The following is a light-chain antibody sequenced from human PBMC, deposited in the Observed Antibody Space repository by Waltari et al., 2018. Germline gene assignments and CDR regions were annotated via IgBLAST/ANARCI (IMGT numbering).Light chain of an antibody. J-gene: IGLJ2*01. CDR3: CAYTGGSIPVI. CDR2: EVS. CDR1: KSDVGKYKL. V-gene: IGLV2-23*02. Sequence: QSALTQPASVSGSPGQSITISCTGNKSDVGKYKLVSWYQQPPGKAPKLMIYEVSKRPSWISYRFSCSKSIDTTSLTISGLQAEDEAEYYCCAYTGGSIPVIFGGGTKLTVL.